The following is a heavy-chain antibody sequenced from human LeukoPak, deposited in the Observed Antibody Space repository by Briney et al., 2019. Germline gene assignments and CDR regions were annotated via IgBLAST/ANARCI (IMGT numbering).Heavy chain of an antibody. CDR3: ARAPSVTVVTIYYYGMDV. CDR1: GYSISSGYY. Sequence: SETLSLTCTVSGYSISSGYYWGWTRQPPGKGLGWTGSIYHSGSTDYNPSLKIRVTISVYTRKDQLSLKLSPVTAAATAVYYCARAPSVTVVTIYYYGMDVWGQGTTVTASS. J-gene: IGHJ6*02. V-gene: IGHV4-38-2*02. CDR2: IYHSGST. D-gene: IGHD4-23*01.